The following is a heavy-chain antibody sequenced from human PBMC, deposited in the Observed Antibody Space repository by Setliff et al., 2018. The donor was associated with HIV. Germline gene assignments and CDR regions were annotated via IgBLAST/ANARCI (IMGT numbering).Heavy chain of an antibody. CDR2: IYYTGTT. J-gene: IGHJ5*02. V-gene: IGHV4-31*11. CDR3: SRGTYYKGLDP. Sequence: ASETLSLTCVVSGGSINTGGYYWTWIRRVPGKGLEWIGSIYYTGTTNYNPSLESRLTISIDTSQNHFSLKLTSVTAADTALYFCSRGTYYKGLDPWGQGTLVTVSS. CDR1: GGSINTGGYY. D-gene: IGHD3-10*01.